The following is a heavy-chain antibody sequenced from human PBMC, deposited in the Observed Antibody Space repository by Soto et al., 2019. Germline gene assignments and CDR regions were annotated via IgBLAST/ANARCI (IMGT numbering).Heavy chain of an antibody. CDR1: GGTFSSYA. CDR3: ARETDYSNWFDP. D-gene: IGHD4-4*01. V-gene: IGHV1-69*13. Sequence: SVKVSCKASGGTFSSYAISWVRQAPGQGLEWMGGIIPIFGTANYAQKFQGRVTITADESTSTAYMELSSLRSEDTAVYYCARETDYSNWFDPWGQGTLVTVSS. CDR2: IIPIFGTA. J-gene: IGHJ5*02.